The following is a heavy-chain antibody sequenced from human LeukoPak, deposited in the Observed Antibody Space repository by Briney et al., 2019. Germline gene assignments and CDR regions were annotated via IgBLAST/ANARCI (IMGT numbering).Heavy chain of an antibody. CDR3: ARSVGATMRKNLYFDY. D-gene: IGHD1-26*01. CDR1: GFTVSSNY. J-gene: IGHJ4*02. V-gene: IGHV3-53*01. CDR2: IYSGGST. Sequence: PGGSLRLSCAASGFTVSSNYMSWVRQAPGKGLEWVSLIYSGGSTYYADSVKGRFTISGDNSKNTLDLQMNSLRAEDTAVYYCARSVGATMRKNLYFDYWGQGTLVTVSS.